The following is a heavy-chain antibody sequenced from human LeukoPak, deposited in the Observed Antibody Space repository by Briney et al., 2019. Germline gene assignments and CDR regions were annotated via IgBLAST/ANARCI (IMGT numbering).Heavy chain of an antibody. CDR1: GFTFSGYG. V-gene: IGHV3-33*01. Sequence: GRSLRLSCAASGFTFSGYGMHWVRQAPGKGLEWVAVIWYDGSNKYYADSVKGRFTISRDNSKNTLYLQMNSLRAEDTAVYYCARDTGFTVTTHGMDVWGQGTTVTVSS. D-gene: IGHD4-17*01. CDR2: IWYDGSNK. CDR3: ARDTGFTVTTHGMDV. J-gene: IGHJ6*02.